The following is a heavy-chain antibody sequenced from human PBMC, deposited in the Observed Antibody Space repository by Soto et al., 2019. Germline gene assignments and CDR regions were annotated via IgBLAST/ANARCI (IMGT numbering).Heavy chain of an antibody. CDR3: AREAASGSYHNWFDP. V-gene: IGHV3-21*01. D-gene: IGHD1-26*01. CDR2: ISSSSSYI. Sequence: EVQLVESGGGLVKPGGSLRLSCAASGFTFSSYSMNWVRQAPGKGLGRVSSISSSSSYIYYADSVKGRFTISRDNAKNSLYLQMNSLRAEDTAVYYCAREAASGSYHNWFDPWGQGTLVTVSS. J-gene: IGHJ5*02. CDR1: GFTFSSYS.